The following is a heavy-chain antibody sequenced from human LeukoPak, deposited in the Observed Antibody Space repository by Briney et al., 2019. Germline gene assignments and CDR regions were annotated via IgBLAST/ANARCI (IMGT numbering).Heavy chain of an antibody. D-gene: IGHD6-19*01. J-gene: IGHJ4*02. V-gene: IGHV1-2*02. CDR2: INPNSGGT. CDR3: ARGAVAGAALFDY. CDR1: GYTFTGYY. Sequence: ASVKVSCKASGYTFTGYYMHWVRQAPGQGLEWMGWINPNSGGTNYAQKFQGRVTMTRDTSISTAYMELSRLRSDDTAVYYCARGAVAGAALFDYWGQGTLVTVSS.